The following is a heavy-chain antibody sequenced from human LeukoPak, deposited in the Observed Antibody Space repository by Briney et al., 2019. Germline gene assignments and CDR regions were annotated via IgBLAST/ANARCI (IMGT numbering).Heavy chain of an antibody. CDR3: ARVSWFPGTSYYYMDV. Sequence: SETLSLTCAVYGGSFSGYYWGWIRQPPWKGLEWIGSIYHSGSTYYNPSLKSRVTISVDTSKNQFSLKLTSVTAADTAVYYCARVSWFPGTSYYYMDVWGKGTTVTVSS. V-gene: IGHV4-34*01. J-gene: IGHJ6*03. D-gene: IGHD1-1*01. CDR1: GGSFSGYY. CDR2: IYHSGST.